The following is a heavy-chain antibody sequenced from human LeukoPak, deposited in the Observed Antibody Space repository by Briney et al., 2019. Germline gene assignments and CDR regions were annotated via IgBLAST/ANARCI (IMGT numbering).Heavy chain of an antibody. D-gene: IGHD3-22*01. CDR3: ARGWYYYDSSGYLKELTGFDY. CDR2: ISYDGSSK. CDR1: GSTFSSYA. J-gene: IGHJ4*02. Sequence: PGGSLRLSCAASGSTFSSYAMHWVRQAPGKGLEWVAVISYDGSSKYYADSVKGRFTISRDNSKNTLYLQMNSLRAEDTAVYYCARGWYYYDSSGYLKELTGFDYWGQGTLVTVSS. V-gene: IGHV3-30-3*01.